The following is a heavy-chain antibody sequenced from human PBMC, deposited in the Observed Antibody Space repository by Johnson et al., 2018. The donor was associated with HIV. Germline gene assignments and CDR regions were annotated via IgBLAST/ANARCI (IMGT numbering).Heavy chain of an antibody. V-gene: IGHV3-33*06. CDR1: GFTFSSYG. Sequence: QVQLMEYGGGLVQPGGSLRLSCAASGFTFSSYGMHWVRQAPGKGLEWVAVIWYDGSNKYYADSVKGRFTISRDNSKNTLYLQMNSLRAEDTAVYYCAKIGDTAMVTGAFDIWGQGTMVTVSS. D-gene: IGHD5-18*01. J-gene: IGHJ3*02. CDR2: IWYDGSNK. CDR3: AKIGDTAMVTGAFDI.